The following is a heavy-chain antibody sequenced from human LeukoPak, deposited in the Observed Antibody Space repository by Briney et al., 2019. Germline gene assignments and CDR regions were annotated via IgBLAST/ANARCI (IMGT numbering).Heavy chain of an antibody. CDR3: ARGATISETGYFDF. Sequence: PSETLSLTCAVYGGSFSRYYWSWIRQCPGKGLEWIAEIDHRGDTNYNPSVKSRVTISVDTSKSQFSLKVRSLSAADTAVYYCARGATISETGYFDFWGQGTLVTVSS. D-gene: IGHD3-3*02. J-gene: IGHJ4*03. CDR2: IDHRGDT. CDR1: GGSFSRYY. V-gene: IGHV4-34*01.